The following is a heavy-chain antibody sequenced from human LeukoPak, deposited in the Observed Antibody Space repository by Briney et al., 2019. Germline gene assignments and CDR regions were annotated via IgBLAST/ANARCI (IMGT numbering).Heavy chain of an antibody. CDR1: GYTFTSYD. CDR2: MNPNSGNT. V-gene: IGHV1-8*01. D-gene: IGHD3-10*01. J-gene: IGHJ4*02. CDR3: ARGYYGSGNFID. Sequence: ASVKVSCKASGYTFTSYDINWVRQATGQGLEWMGWMNPNSGNTGYAQKFQGRVTMTRNTSISTAYTELSSLRSEDTAVYYCARGYYGSGNFIDWGQGTRVTVSS.